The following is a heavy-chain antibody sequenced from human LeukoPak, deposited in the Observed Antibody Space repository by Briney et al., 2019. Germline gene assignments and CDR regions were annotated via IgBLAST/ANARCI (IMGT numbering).Heavy chain of an antibody. Sequence: GGSLRLSCAASGFTFSSYWMSWVRQAPGKGLEWVANIKPDGSEKYYVDSVKGRFTISRDNAKNSLYLQMNSLRAEDTAVYYCARGFYSATGHFDYWGQGTLVTVSS. CDR2: IKPDGSEK. D-gene: IGHD3-22*01. V-gene: IGHV3-7*01. CDR1: GFTFSSYW. J-gene: IGHJ4*02. CDR3: ARGFYSATGHFDY.